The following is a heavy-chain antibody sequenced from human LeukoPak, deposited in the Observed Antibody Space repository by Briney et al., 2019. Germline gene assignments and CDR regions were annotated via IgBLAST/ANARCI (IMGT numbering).Heavy chain of an antibody. Sequence: GGSLRLSCAASGFIFSTYVMHWVRQAPGKGPEWVAFIRYDGNDKYYADSVKGRFTISRDNSKKMLSLQMNSLRAEDTAVYYCVKGGRSSWYSYFDYWGQGTLVTVSS. J-gene: IGHJ4*02. CDR3: VKGGRSSWYSYFDY. D-gene: IGHD6-13*01. CDR1: GFIFSTYV. V-gene: IGHV3-30*02. CDR2: IRYDGNDK.